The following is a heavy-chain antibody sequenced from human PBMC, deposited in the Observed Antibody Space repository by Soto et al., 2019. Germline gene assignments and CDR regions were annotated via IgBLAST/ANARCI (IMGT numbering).Heavy chain of an antibody. CDR3: ARDGYSSSWYVGWFDP. V-gene: IGHV1-2*02. Sequence: QVQLVQSGAEVKKPGASVKVSCKASGYTFTAYYMHWVRQAPGQGLEWMGCINPDSGGTKYAQKFQGRVTMTRDTSITTAYMDLSSLRSEDTAVYYCARDGYSSSWYVGWFDPWGQGTLVTVSS. J-gene: IGHJ5*02. D-gene: IGHD6-13*01. CDR1: GYTFTAYY. CDR2: INPDSGGT.